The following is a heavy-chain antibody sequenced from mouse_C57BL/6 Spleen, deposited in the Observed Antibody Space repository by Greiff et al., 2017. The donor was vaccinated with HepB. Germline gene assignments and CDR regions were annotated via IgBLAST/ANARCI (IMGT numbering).Heavy chain of an antibody. J-gene: IGHJ2*01. CDR1: GYTFTNYW. CDR3: ARSDYGNPGNYFDY. CDR2: IYPGGGYT. V-gene: IGHV1-63*01. D-gene: IGHD2-1*01. Sequence: VKLQESGAELVRPGTSVKMSCKASGYTFTNYWIGWAKQRPGHGLEWIGDIYPGGGYTNYNEKFKGKATLTADKSSSTAYMQFSSLTSEDSAIYYCARSDYGNPGNYFDYWGQGTTLTVSS.